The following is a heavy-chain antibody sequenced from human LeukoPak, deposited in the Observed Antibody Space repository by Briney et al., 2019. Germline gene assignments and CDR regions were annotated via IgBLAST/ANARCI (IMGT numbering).Heavy chain of an antibody. D-gene: IGHD3-3*01. CDR3: AKDGLDFWSGSSYYMDV. CDR1: GFTFSSYS. CDR2: ISSGSRTV. V-gene: IGHV3-48*01. J-gene: IGHJ6*03. Sequence: GGSLRLSCAASGFTFSSYSMNWVRQAPGKGLEWVSYISSGSRTVDYADSVKGRFTISRDNAKNSLYLQMNSLRAEDTAVYYCAKDGLDFWSGSSYYMDVWGKGTTVTVSS.